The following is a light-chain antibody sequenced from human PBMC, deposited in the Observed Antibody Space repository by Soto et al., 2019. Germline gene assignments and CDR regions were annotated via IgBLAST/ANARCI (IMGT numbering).Light chain of an antibody. CDR1: NSNIGNNY. CDR2: DNN. Sequence: QSMLTQPPSVSAAPGQKVTISCSGSNSNIGNNYVSWYQQLPGTAPKLLIFDNNKRPSGIPDRFSGSKSGTSATLGITGLQTGDEADYYCTTWDSSLSGVLFGGGTKLTVL. J-gene: IGLJ2*01. CDR3: TTWDSSLSGVL. V-gene: IGLV1-51*01.